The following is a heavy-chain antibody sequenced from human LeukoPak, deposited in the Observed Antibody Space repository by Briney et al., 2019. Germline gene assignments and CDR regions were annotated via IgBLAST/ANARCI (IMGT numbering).Heavy chain of an antibody. Sequence: TGGSLRLSCAASGFTFSSYAMSWVRQAPGKGLEWVSAISGSDGSTYYADSVKGRFTISRDNSKNTLYLQMNSLRVEDTAVYYCAKSSYYDSSGYYREYYFDYWGQGTLVTVSS. CDR3: AKSSYYDSSGYYREYYFDY. CDR2: ISGSDGST. D-gene: IGHD3-22*01. CDR1: GFTFSSYA. J-gene: IGHJ4*02. V-gene: IGHV3-23*01.